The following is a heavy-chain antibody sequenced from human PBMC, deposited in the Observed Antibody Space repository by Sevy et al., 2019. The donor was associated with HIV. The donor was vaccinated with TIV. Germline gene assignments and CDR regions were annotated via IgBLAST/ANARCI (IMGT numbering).Heavy chain of an antibody. CDR2: ITRIFGTS. CDR3: AFGGGYQLLANYYFAMDV. CDR1: GGTFSSYS. Sequence: ASVKVSCKASGGTFSSYSISWVRQAPEQGLEWMGGITRIFGTSNYAQKFQGRVTITAAESTSTAYMELSSLRSEDTAVYYCAFGGGYQLLANYYFAMDVWGQGTTVTVSS. V-gene: IGHV1-69*13. J-gene: IGHJ6*02. D-gene: IGHD2-2*01.